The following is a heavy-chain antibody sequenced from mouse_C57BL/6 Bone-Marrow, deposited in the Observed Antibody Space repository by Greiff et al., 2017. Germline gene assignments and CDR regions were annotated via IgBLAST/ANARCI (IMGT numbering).Heavy chain of an antibody. J-gene: IGHJ2*01. V-gene: IGHV5-4*01. CDR2: ISDGGSYT. Sequence: EVKLMESGGGLVKPGGSLKLSCAASGFTFSSYAMSWVRQTPEKRLEWVATISDGGSYTYYPDNVKGRFTISRDNAKNNLYLQRSHLKSEDTAMYYCARDRRAYYSNWNYFDYWGQGTTLTVSS. D-gene: IGHD2-5*01. CDR1: GFTFSSYA. CDR3: ARDRRAYYSNWNYFDY.